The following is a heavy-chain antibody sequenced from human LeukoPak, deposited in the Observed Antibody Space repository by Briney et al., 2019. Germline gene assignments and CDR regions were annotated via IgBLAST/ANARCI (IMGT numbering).Heavy chain of an antibody. CDR1: GYTFTSYY. J-gene: IGHJ6*03. CDR2: INPSGGST. V-gene: IGHV1-46*03. D-gene: IGHD2-2*01. Sequence: ASVKVSCKASGYTFTSYYMHWVRQAPGQGLEWMGIINPSGGSTSYAQKFQGRVTMTRDTSTSTVYMELSSPRSEDTAVYYCARDGDIVVVPAAHPNYYYYYYMDVWGKGTTVTVSS. CDR3: ARDGDIVVVPAAHPNYYYYYYMDV.